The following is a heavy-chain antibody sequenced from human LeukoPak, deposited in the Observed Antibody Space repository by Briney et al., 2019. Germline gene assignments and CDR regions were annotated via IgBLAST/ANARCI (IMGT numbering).Heavy chain of an antibody. V-gene: IGHV1-46*01. J-gene: IGHJ4*02. CDR3: ARDIRWDYDFWSGFDY. D-gene: IGHD3-3*01. CDR2: INPSGGST. CDR1: GYTFTSYY. Sequence: ASVKVSCKASGYTFTSYYMHWVRQAPGQGLEWMGIINPSGGSTSYAQKFQGRVTMTRDTSTSTVYMELSSLRSEDTAVYYCARDIRWDYDFWSGFDYWGQGTLVTVSS.